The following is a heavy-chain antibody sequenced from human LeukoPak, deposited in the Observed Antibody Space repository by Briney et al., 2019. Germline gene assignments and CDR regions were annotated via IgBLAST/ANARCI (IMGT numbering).Heavy chain of an antibody. J-gene: IGHJ4*02. CDR2: IYYSGTT. D-gene: IGHD5-24*01. CDR3: ARHSGDGYNRPFDY. V-gene: IGHV4-59*04. CDR1: GGSFSDFY. Sequence: SETLSLTCAVTGGSFSDFYWSWIRQPPGQGLEWIGTIYYSGTTFYNPSLKSRVTISGDTSKNQFSLKLNSVTAADTAVYYCARHSGDGYNRPFDYWGQGSLVTVSS.